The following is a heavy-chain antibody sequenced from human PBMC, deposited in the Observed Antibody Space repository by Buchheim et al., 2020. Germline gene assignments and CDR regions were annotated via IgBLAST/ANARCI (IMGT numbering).Heavy chain of an antibody. CDR2: ISGSGGST. Sequence: EMKLVESGGGLVQPGGSLRLSCAVSGFTLSSYEMNWVRQAPGKGLEWVSAISGSGGSTYYADSVKGRFTISRDNSKNTLYLQMNSLRAEDTAVYYCANSITVAAAEDGMDVWGQGTT. D-gene: IGHD6-13*01. V-gene: IGHV3-23*04. CDR1: GFTLSSYE. CDR3: ANSITVAAAEDGMDV. J-gene: IGHJ6*02.